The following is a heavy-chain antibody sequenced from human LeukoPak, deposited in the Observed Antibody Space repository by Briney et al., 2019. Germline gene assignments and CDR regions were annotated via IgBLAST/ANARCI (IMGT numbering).Heavy chain of an antibody. J-gene: IGHJ4*02. CDR1: GFTFNKSW. Sequence: GGSLRLSCAASGFTFNKSWMSWVRQAPGKGPEWVANIKEDGTQKYYVDSVRGRFTISRDNAENSLYLQMNSLRDEDTAVYYCARVDCSSSSCYTGFDYWGQGTLVTVSS. CDR3: ARVDCSSSSCYTGFDY. V-gene: IGHV3-7*01. CDR2: IKEDGTQK. D-gene: IGHD2-2*02.